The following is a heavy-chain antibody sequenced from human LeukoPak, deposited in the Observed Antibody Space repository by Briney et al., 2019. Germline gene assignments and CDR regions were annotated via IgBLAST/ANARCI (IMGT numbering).Heavy chain of an antibody. CDR2: IYYSGST. J-gene: IGHJ4*02. D-gene: IGHD4-17*01. CDR3: ARVYHGDYSERAFDY. V-gene: IGHV4-30-4*01. Sequence: SQTLSLTCTVSGGSISSGDYYWSWIRQRPGKGLEWIGYIYYSGSTYYNPSLKSRVTISVDTSKNQFSLKLSSVTAAGTAVYYCARVYHGDYSERAFDYWGQGTLVTVSS. CDR1: GGSISSGDYY.